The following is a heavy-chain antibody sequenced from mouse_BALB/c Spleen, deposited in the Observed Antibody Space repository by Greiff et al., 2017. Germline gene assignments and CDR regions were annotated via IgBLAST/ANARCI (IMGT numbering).Heavy chain of an antibody. CDR2: INPYNDGT. V-gene: IGHV1-14*01. Sequence: EVKLQESGPELVKPGASVKMSCKASGYTFTSYVMHWVKQKPGQGLEWIGYINPYNDGTKYNEKFKGKATLTSDKSSSTAYMELSSLTSEDSAVYYCARSSLFYGSSYYAMDYWGQGTSVTVSS. CDR1: GYTFTSYV. J-gene: IGHJ4*01. CDR3: ARSSLFYGSSYYAMDY. D-gene: IGHD1-1*01.